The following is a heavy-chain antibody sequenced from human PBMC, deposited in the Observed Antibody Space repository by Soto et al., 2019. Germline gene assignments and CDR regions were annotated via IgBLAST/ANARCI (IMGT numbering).Heavy chain of an antibody. CDR1: GFNFSSYW. J-gene: IGHJ4*02. CDR2: INSDGSST. D-gene: IGHD3-3*02. Sequence: EVQLVESGGGLVQPGGSLRLSCAASGFNFSSYWMHWVRQATGKGLEWVTRINSDGSSTSYADYVKGRFTISRDNAKNTLYLQMNSLRAEDTVVYYCARHLAGNRDYWGQRTLVTVSS. V-gene: IGHV3-74*01. CDR3: ARHLAGNRDY.